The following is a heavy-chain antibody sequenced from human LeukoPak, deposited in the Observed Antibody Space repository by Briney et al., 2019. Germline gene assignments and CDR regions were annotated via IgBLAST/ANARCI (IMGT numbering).Heavy chain of an antibody. CDR3: ARDAVDTANAV. J-gene: IGHJ6*02. V-gene: IGHV3-74*01. Sequence: GGSLRLSCAASGFTFSSYWMHWVRQAPGKGLVWVSHINSDGSITSYADSVKGRFTISRDNAKNTLYLQMNSLRAEDTAVYYCARDAVDTANAVWGQGTTVTVSS. CDR2: INSDGSIT. D-gene: IGHD5-18*01. CDR1: GFTFSSYW.